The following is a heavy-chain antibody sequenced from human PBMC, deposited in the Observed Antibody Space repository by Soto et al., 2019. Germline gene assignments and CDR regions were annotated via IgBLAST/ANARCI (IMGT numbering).Heavy chain of an antibody. CDR1: GYTFTSYD. D-gene: IGHD2-15*01. V-gene: IGHV1-8*01. CDR3: AREVGYCSGGSCKRYFDY. Sequence: XSVKVSYKASGYTFTSYDINLVRHSTGQGLEWMGWMNPNSGNTGYAQKFQGRVTMTRNTSISTAYMELSSLRSEDTAVYYCAREVGYCSGGSCKRYFDYWGQGTLVTVSS. J-gene: IGHJ4*02. CDR2: MNPNSGNT.